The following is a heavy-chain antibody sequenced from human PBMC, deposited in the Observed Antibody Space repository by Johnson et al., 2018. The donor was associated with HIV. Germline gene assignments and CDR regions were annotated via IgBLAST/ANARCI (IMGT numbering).Heavy chain of an antibody. J-gene: IGHJ3*02. D-gene: IGHD6-6*01. CDR2: IWHDGRDV. V-gene: IGHV3-33*01. CDR3: ARLRGSSAKGFDI. CDR1: GFTFSSYG. Sequence: QVQLVESGGGVVQPGTSLRLSCAASGFTFSSYGIHWVRQAPGKGLEWVAFIWHDGRDVYYADSVKGRFTVSRDNSKNAVYLQMNSLGAGDTAVYYCARLRGSSAKGFDIWGQGTMVIVSS.